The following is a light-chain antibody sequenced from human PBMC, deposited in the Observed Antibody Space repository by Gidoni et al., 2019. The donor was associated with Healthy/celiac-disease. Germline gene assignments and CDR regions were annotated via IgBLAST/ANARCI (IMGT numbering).Light chain of an antibody. Sequence: EIVMTQSPATLSVSPGERATLSCRASQSVSSNLAWYQQKPGQAPRLLSYGASIRATGIPARFSGSGSGTEFTLTISSLQSEDFAVYYCQQYNNWLTWTFGQGTKVEIK. J-gene: IGKJ1*01. V-gene: IGKV3D-15*01. CDR1: QSVSSN. CDR2: GAS. CDR3: QQYNNWLTWT.